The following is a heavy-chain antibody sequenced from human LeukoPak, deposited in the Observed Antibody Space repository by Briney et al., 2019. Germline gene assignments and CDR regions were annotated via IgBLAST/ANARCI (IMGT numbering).Heavy chain of an antibody. D-gene: IGHD3-3*01. J-gene: IGHJ4*02. CDR1: GGSFSGYY. Sequence: SETLSLTCAVYGGSFSGYYWSWFRQPPGKGLEWIGEINHSGSTNYNPSLKSRVTISVDTSKNQFSLKLSSVTAADTAVYYCARADREVTIFGVVIQSYFDYWGQGTLVTVSS. CDR2: INHSGST. V-gene: IGHV4-34*01. CDR3: ARADREVTIFGVVIQSYFDY.